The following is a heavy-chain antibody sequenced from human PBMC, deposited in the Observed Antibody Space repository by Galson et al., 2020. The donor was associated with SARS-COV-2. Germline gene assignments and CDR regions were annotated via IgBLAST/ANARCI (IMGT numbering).Heavy chain of an antibody. D-gene: IGHD3-16*02. CDR1: GFTFSSYS. CDR2: ISSSSSYI. J-gene: IGHJ4*02. CDR3: ARDPATDDYVWGSYRYPDPLFDY. V-gene: IGHV3-21*01. Sequence: NSGGSLRLSCAASGFTFSSYSMNWVRQAPGKGLEWVSSISSSSSYIYYADSVKGRFTISRDNAKNSLYLQMNSLRAEDTAVYYCARDPATDDYVWGSYRYPDPLFDYWGQGTLVTVSS.